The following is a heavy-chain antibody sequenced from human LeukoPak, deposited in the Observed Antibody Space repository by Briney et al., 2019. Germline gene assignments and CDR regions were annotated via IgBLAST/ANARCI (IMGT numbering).Heavy chain of an antibody. CDR1: GFTFSGST. CDR2: IRSRTNSYAT. D-gene: IGHD3/OR15-3a*01. Sequence: GGSLRLSCAASGFTFSGSTIHWVRQASGKGLEWVGQIRSRTNSYATAYTASVKGRFTISRDDSKNTAYLQMNSLRAEDSAVYYCASQWGSWTSAFDIWGQGTMVTVSS. CDR3: ASQWGSWTSAFDI. V-gene: IGHV3-73*01. J-gene: IGHJ3*02.